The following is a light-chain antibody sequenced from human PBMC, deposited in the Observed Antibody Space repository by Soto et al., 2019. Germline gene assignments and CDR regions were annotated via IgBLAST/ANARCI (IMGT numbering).Light chain of an antibody. CDR1: NIGTKS. Sequence: SYVLTQPPSVSVAPGQTARITCGGVNIGTKSVHWYQQKPGQAPVLVVYEDSDRASGIPERFSGSNSGNTATLTIRRVEAGDEADYYCQVWDSSSDHVVFGGGTKLTVL. V-gene: IGLV3-21*02. CDR3: QVWDSSSDHVV. CDR2: EDS. J-gene: IGLJ2*01.